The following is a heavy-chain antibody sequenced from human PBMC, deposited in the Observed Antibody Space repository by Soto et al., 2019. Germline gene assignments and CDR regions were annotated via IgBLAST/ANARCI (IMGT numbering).Heavy chain of an antibody. V-gene: IGHV1-18*04. Sequence: QVQLVQSGAEVKKPGASVKVSCKASGYTFTSYGISWVRQAPGQGLEWMGWISAYNGNTNYAQKLQGRVTMTTDTSKSTAYMELRSLRSDDTAVYYCARGLIVVDSYYYYGMDVWGQGTTVTVSS. CDR1: GYTFTSYG. CDR3: ARGLIVVDSYYYYGMDV. CDR2: ISAYNGNT. J-gene: IGHJ6*02. D-gene: IGHD3-22*01.